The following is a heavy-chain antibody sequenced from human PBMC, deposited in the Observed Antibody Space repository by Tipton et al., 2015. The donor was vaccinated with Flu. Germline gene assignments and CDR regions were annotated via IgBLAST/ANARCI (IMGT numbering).Heavy chain of an antibody. CDR2: IHYSGST. J-gene: IGHJ4*02. V-gene: IGHV4-59*01. D-gene: IGHD3-22*01. CDR1: GASIKSDY. CDR3: ARVKTYRSGYLESYYFDY. Sequence: TLSLICTVSGASIKSDYWSWIRQPPGRALEWIGYIHYSGSTNYRSSLMSRVTISVDTSKNQFSLNLTSVTSADTAMYYCARVKTYRSGYLESYYFDYWGPGTLVTVSS.